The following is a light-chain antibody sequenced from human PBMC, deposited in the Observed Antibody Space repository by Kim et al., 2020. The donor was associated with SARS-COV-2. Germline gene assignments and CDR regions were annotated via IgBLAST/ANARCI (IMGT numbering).Light chain of an antibody. J-gene: IGLJ3*02. CDR1: SSDVGSYNF. CDR2: DVT. Sequence: QSALTQPASVSGSPGQSITISCTGTSSDVGSYNFVSWFQQHPGKAPKLLIYDVTHRPSGISNRFSGSKSGNTASLTISGLQAEDEADYYCSSYTSISTWVFGGGTKVTVL. V-gene: IGLV2-14*02. CDR3: SSYTSISTWV.